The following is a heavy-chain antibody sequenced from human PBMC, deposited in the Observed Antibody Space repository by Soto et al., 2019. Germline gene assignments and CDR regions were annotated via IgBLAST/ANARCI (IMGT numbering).Heavy chain of an antibody. D-gene: IGHD6-19*01. CDR2: MSHIGSV. CDR1: GVSISSHYY. V-gene: IGHV4-4*02. CDR3: ARSFGWYAIDY. Sequence: QVLLQESGPGLVQPSGTLSLSCVVSGVSISSHYYWGWVRQSPGKGLEWLGDMSHIGSVNYNPSLKSRVAISMDRSQNQFSLKLNSVTAADTAVYYFARSFGWYAIDYWGQGSLVVVSS. J-gene: IGHJ4*02.